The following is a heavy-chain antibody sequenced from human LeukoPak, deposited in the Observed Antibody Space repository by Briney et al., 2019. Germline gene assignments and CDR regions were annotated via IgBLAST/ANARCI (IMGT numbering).Heavy chain of an antibody. CDR2: IYYSGST. CDR3: ARDRGRPRSLWGGFDY. D-gene: IGHD5-18*01. V-gene: IGHV4-59*01. Sequence: PSETLSLTCTVSGGSISSYYWSWIRQPPGKGLEWIGYIYYSGSTNYNPSLKSRVTISVDTSKNQFSLKLSSVTAADTAVYYCARDRGRPRSLWGGFDYWGQGTLVTVSS. J-gene: IGHJ4*02. CDR1: GGSISSYY.